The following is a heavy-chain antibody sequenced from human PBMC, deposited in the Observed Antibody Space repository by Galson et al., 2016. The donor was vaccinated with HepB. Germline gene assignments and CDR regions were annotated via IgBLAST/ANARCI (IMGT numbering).Heavy chain of an antibody. J-gene: IGHJ3*02. CDR2: VKSRADGGTT. V-gene: IGHV3-15*05. CDR1: GFILSYAW. D-gene: IGHD3-9*01. Sequence: SLRLSCAGSGFILSYAWMTWVRQAPGKGLEWVGRVKSRADGGTTDYAAPVKGRFTISRDDSKNTLFLHMNSLKTEDTAVYYCATVRRFFDWMFLGATFGMWGQGTLVTVSS. CDR3: ATVRRFFDWMFLGATFGM.